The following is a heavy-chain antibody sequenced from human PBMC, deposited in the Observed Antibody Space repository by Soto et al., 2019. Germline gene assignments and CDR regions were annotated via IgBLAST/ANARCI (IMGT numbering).Heavy chain of an antibody. CDR3: ARMFFPLAITMVRGSPVYGMDV. V-gene: IGHV2-70*11. J-gene: IGHJ6*02. CDR2: IDWDDDK. D-gene: IGHD3-10*01. CDR1: GFSLSTSGMC. Sequence: SGPTLVNPTQTLTLTCTSSGFSLSTSGMCVSWIRQPPGKALEWLARIDWDDDKYYSTSLKTRLTISKDTSKNQVVLTMTNMDPVDTATYYCARMFFPLAITMVRGSPVYGMDVWGQGTTVTVSS.